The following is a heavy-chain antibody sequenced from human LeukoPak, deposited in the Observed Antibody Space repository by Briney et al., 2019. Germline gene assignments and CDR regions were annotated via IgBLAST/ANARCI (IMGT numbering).Heavy chain of an antibody. D-gene: IGHD3-3*01. CDR2: FYYSGST. V-gene: IGHV4-59*01. Sequence: PSETLSLTCTVSAGSISTYYWSWIRQPPGKGLEWIGHFYYSGSTKYNPSLKSRVNISLDTSSNQFSLNLRSVTAADTAVYYCAREVSQGGVVDYWGEGTLVTVSS. CDR1: AGSISTYY. J-gene: IGHJ4*02. CDR3: AREVSQGGVVDY.